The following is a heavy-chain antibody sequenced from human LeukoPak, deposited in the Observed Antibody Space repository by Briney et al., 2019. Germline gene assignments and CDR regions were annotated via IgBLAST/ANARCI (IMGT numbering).Heavy chain of an antibody. Sequence: SVKVSCKASGGTFSSYAISWVRQAPGQGLEWMGGIIPIFGTANYAQKFQGRVTITADESTSTAYMELSSLRSEDTAVYYCAREYYDSSGYSGDWFDPWGQGTLVTVSS. J-gene: IGHJ5*02. CDR2: IIPIFGTA. CDR1: GGTFSSYA. CDR3: AREYYDSSGYSGDWFDP. D-gene: IGHD3-22*01. V-gene: IGHV1-69*13.